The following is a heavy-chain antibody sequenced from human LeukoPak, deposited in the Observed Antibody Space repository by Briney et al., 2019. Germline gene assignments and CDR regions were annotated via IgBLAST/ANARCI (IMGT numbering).Heavy chain of an antibody. CDR2: IYYTGST. V-gene: IGHV4-39*07. CDR3: AKVTASGFFDY. D-gene: IGHD2-21*02. Sequence: PSETLSLTCTVSGGSITNSGYYWGWVRQPPGKGLEWIASIYYTGSTYYNPSLKSRVTISLDASKKQFSLKLSSVTAADTAAYYCAKVTASGFFDYWGQGTLVTVSS. CDR1: GGSITNSGYY. J-gene: IGHJ4*02.